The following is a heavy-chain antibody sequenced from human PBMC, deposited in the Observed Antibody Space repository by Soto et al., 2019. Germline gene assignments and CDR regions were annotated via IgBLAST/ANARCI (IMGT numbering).Heavy chain of an antibody. Sequence: PGGSLRFSCAASGLTFSNVWMTWVRQAPGKGLEWVGRIKSKSDGETADVAAPVKARFTISRDDSKNTVFLEMNSLKSEDTALYYCAITAMINRDSSTSFDYWGRGTQVTVSS. J-gene: IGHJ4*02. D-gene: IGHD5-18*01. V-gene: IGHV3-15*01. CDR2: IKSKSDGETA. CDR1: GLTFSNVW. CDR3: AITAMINRDSSTSFDY.